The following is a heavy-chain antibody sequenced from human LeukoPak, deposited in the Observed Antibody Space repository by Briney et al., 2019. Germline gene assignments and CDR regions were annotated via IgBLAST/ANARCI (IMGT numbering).Heavy chain of an antibody. D-gene: IGHD2-15*01. V-gene: IGHV4-61*02. CDR1: GGSISSGSYY. Sequence: SETLSLTCTVSGGSISSGSYYWSWIRQPAGKGLEWIGRIYTGGSTNYNPSLKSRVTISVDTSKNQFSLKLSSVTAADTAVYYCARVSGGTRDYWGQGTLVTVSS. J-gene: IGHJ4*02. CDR2: IYTGGST. CDR3: ARVSGGTRDY.